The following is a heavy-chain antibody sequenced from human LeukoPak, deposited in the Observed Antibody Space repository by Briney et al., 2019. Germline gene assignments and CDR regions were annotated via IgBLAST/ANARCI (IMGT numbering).Heavy chain of an antibody. CDR3: ASGYCGGACQLGGVDM. CDR2: IYYSGST. Sequence: SETLSLTCTISGGSVSDYYWSWIRQSPGKGLEWIGYIYYSGSTNYNPSLKSRVTISVDTSKNQFSLKLSSVTAADTAVYYCASGYCGGACQLGGVDMWGQGTMVTVSS. D-gene: IGHD2-21*02. CDR1: GGSVSDYY. J-gene: IGHJ3*02. V-gene: IGHV4-59*02.